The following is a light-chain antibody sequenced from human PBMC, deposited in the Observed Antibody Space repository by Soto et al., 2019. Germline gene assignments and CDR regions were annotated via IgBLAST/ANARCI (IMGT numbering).Light chain of an antibody. CDR2: DAS. J-gene: IGKJ3*01. CDR1: QDIANR. Sequence: DIQMTQSPPSLSASVGDRVSMTCQASQDIANRLNWYQQKPGKAPKLLIYDASNLDAGVPSRFSASESGTDFTFGITNLQPEDIATYFCQQYDDLPQVTFGPGTKVD. CDR3: QQYDDLPQVT. V-gene: IGKV1-33*01.